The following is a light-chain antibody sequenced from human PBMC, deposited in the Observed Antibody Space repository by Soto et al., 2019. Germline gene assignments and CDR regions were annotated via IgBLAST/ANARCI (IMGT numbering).Light chain of an antibody. V-gene: IGLV2-14*03. CDR1: SSDVGGYNY. CDR3: NSYTPSSTLV. Sequence: QSVLTQPASVSGSPGQSITISCTGTSSDVGGYNYVSWYQHHPGKAPKLLIYNVSVRPSGVSNRFSGSKSGNTASLTISGLQAEDEADYYCNSYTPSSTLVFGGGTKVTVL. J-gene: IGLJ2*01. CDR2: NVS.